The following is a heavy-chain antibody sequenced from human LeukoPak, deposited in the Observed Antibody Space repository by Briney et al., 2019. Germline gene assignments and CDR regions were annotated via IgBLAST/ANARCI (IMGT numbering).Heavy chain of an antibody. CDR3: AKAIGGSSGWYYFDY. CDR2: ISWNSGSI. Sequence: GGSLRLSCAASGFTFDDYAMHWVRQAPGKGLEWGSGISWNSGSIGYADSVKGRFTISRDNAKNSLYLQMNSLRAEDMALYYCAKAIGGSSGWYYFDYWGQGTLVTVSS. V-gene: IGHV3-9*03. CDR1: GFTFDDYA. D-gene: IGHD6-13*01. J-gene: IGHJ4*02.